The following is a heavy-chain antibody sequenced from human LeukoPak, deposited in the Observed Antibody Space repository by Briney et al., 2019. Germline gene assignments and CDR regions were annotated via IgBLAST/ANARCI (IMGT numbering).Heavy chain of an antibody. V-gene: IGHV3-7*01. J-gene: IGHJ4*02. Sequence: PGGSLRLSCVGSGFTFSSLWMSWVRQIPGKGLEWVANIKQDGSEVYYVDSVKGRFTISRDNAKNSLYLQMSSLRVEDTAIYYCACRPSDIRYYGVLDFWGQGSLVTVSS. CDR3: ACRPSDIRYYGVLDF. CDR1: GFTFSSLW. D-gene: IGHD3-10*01. CDR2: IKQDGSEV.